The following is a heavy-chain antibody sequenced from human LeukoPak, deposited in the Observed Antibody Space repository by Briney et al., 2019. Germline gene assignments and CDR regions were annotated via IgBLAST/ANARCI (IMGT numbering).Heavy chain of an antibody. CDR1: GFTFSSYA. D-gene: IGHD3-10*01. CDR3: AKDLSTVRGVILPFDY. Sequence: GGSLRLSCAASGFTFSSYAMSWVRQAPGKGLEWVSAISGSGGSTYYADSVKGRFTISRDNSKNTLYLQMNSLRAEDTAVYYCAKDLSTVRGVILPFDYWGQGTLVTVSS. CDR2: ISGSGGST. J-gene: IGHJ4*02. V-gene: IGHV3-23*01.